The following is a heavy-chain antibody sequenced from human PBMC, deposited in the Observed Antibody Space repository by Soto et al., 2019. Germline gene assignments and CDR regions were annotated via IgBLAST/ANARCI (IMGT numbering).Heavy chain of an antibody. Sequence: LSLTCTVSGGSVSSGSYYWSWIRQPPGKGLEWIGYIYYSGSTNYSPSLKSRVTISVDTSKNQFSLKLSSVTAADTAVYYCARSDGGSYEDRGGYYFDYWGQGTLVTVSS. D-gene: IGHD1-26*01. CDR1: GGSVSSGSYY. CDR3: ARSDGGSYEDRGGYYFDY. V-gene: IGHV4-61*01. J-gene: IGHJ4*02. CDR2: IYYSGST.